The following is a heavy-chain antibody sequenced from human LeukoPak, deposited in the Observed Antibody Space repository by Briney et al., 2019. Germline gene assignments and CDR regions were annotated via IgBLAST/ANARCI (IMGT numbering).Heavy chain of an antibody. CDR3: ERDLLVWGVIGGY. J-gene: IGHJ4*02. Sequence: GGSLRLSCAASGFTFSSYGMHWVRQAPGKGLEWVSAIWYDSSNKYYADSVKGRFTISRDNSKNTLYLQMNSLRAEDTAVYYCERDLLVWGVIGGYWGQGTLVTVSS. CDR2: IWYDSSNK. V-gene: IGHV3-33*08. CDR1: GFTFSSYG. D-gene: IGHD3-10*01.